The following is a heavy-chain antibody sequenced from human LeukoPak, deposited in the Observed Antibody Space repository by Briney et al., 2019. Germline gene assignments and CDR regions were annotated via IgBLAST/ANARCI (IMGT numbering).Heavy chain of an antibody. D-gene: IGHD4-17*01. Sequence: PGGSLRLSCAASGFSFSSYVMNWVRQAPGKGLEWVSAISGSGGSTYYADSVKGRFTISRDNSKNTLYLQMNSLRAEDTAVYYCARDLYGDLDYWGQGTLVTVSS. CDR3: ARDLYGDLDY. CDR2: ISGSGGST. V-gene: IGHV3-23*01. CDR1: GFSFSSYV. J-gene: IGHJ4*02.